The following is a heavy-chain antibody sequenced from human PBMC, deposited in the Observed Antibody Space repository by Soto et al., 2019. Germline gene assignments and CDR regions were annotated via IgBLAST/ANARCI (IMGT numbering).Heavy chain of an antibody. Sequence: WESLKISCKGSGYSFTSYWIGWVRQMPGKGLEWMGIIYPGDSDTRYSPSFQGQVTISADKSISTAYLQWSSLKASDTAMYYCGGXGTRHVYRHPKARRRNLKFDYWGQGTLVIVSS. D-gene: IGHD1-20*01. CDR3: GGXGTRHVYRHPKARRRNLKFDY. CDR1: GYSFTSYW. V-gene: IGHV5-51*01. CDR2: IYPGDSDT. J-gene: IGHJ4*02.